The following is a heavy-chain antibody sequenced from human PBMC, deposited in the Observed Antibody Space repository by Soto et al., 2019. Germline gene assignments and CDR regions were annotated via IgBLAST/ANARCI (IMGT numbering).Heavy chain of an antibody. CDR1: GYTFTSYA. CDR3: ARDNRKELWVEGLNAMDV. V-gene: IGHV1-18*01. CDR2: ISGYNGQT. Sequence: ASVKVSCKASGYTFTSYAMHWVRQAPGQGLEWMGWISGYNGQTNYPQKFRGRVTLTTDTSTSTAYMELRSLRSDDTAMYYCARDNRKELWVEGLNAMDVWGQGTTVTVSS. D-gene: IGHD3-10*01. J-gene: IGHJ6*02.